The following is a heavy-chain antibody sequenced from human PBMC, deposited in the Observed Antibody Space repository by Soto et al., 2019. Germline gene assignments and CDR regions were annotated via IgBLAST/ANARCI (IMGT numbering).Heavy chain of an antibody. D-gene: IGHD3-10*01. J-gene: IGHJ4*02. CDR1: GFTFSSYA. CDR3: AKDHRSITMVRGVISPTF. CDR2: ISGSGGST. V-gene: IGHV3-23*01. Sequence: EVQLLESGGGLVQPGGSLRLSCAASGFTFSSYARSWVRQAPGKGLEWVSAISGSGGSTYYADSVKGRFTISRDNSKNTLYLQMNSLRAEDTAVYYCAKDHRSITMVRGVISPTFWGQGTLVTVSS.